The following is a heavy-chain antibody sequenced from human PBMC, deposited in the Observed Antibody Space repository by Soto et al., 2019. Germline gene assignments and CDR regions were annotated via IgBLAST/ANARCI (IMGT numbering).Heavy chain of an antibody. CDR1: GYTFTRNG. D-gene: IGHD3-22*01. V-gene: IGHV1-18*01. CDR2: ISPKSGNI. J-gene: IGHJ4*02. Sequence: ASVKVSCKTSGYTFTRNGISWVRQAPGQGLEWMGWISPKSGNIKYAQKLQGRVIMTTDTSTSTAYMELRSLRSDDTAVYYCVKDRDSNSWPSRDVWGRGTQVTVSS. CDR3: VKDRDSNSWPSRDV.